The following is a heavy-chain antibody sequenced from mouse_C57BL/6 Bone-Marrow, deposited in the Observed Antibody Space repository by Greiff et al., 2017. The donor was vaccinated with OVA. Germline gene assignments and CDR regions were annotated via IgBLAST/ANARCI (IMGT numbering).Heavy chain of an antibody. D-gene: IGHD2-3*01. CDR2: IYPRSGNT. CDR3: ASLYDGYYVDWFAY. CDR1: GYTFTSYG. Sequence: VQLQQSGAELARPGASVKLSCKASGYTFTSYGISWVKQRTGQGLEWIGEIYPRSGNTYYNEKFKGKATLTADTSSSTAYMELRSLTSEDSAVYFCASLYDGYYVDWFAYWGQGTLVTVSA. V-gene: IGHV1-81*01. J-gene: IGHJ3*01.